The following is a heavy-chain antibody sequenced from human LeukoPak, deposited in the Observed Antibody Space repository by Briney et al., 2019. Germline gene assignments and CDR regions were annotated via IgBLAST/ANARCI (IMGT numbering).Heavy chain of an antibody. CDR3: AHEKRGLYGDLQPTQFDY. D-gene: IGHD4-17*01. J-gene: IGHJ4*02. Sequence: GGSLRLSCAASGFTFSSYGMNWVRQAPGKGLEWVSAISGSGGSTYYAASVKGRFTISRDNSTNTLYMQMNSLRAEDTAVYSCAHEKRGLYGDLQPTQFDYWGQGTLVTVSS. CDR1: GFTFSSYG. CDR2: ISGSGGST. V-gene: IGHV3-23*01.